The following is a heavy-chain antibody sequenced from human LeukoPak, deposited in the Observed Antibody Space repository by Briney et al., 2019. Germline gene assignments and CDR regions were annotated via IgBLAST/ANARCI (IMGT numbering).Heavy chain of an antibody. Sequence: SVKVSCKASGGTFSSYTISWVRQAPGQGLEWMGRITPILGIANYAQKFQGRVTITADKSTSTAYMELSSLRSEDTAVYYCARDLRVAGPSLFDYWGQGTLVTVSS. J-gene: IGHJ4*02. D-gene: IGHD6-19*01. V-gene: IGHV1-69*04. CDR3: ARDLRVAGPSLFDY. CDR2: ITPILGIA. CDR1: GGTFSSYT.